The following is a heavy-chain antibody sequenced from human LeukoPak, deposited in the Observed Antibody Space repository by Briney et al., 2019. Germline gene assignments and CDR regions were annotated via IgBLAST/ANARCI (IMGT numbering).Heavy chain of an antibody. CDR3: ARGSLTRTYYYDSSGYELDP. D-gene: IGHD3-22*01. CDR1: GYSFTSHW. CDR2: IYPGDSDT. V-gene: IGHV5-51*01. Sequence: GESLKISCKGSGYSFTSHWIGWVRQMPGKGLEWMGIIYPGDSDTRYSPSFQGQVTISADKSISTAYLQWSSLKASDTAMYYCARGSLTRTYYYDSSGYELDPWGQGTLVTVSS. J-gene: IGHJ5*02.